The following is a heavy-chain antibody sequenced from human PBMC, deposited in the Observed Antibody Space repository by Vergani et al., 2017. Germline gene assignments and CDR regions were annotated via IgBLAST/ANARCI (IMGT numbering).Heavy chain of an antibody. Sequence: EVQMVESGGGLVKPGGSLRLSCAASGFTFSSYWMSWVRQAPGKGLEWVANIKQDGSDKFYVDSVKGRFTVSRDNAKNSLYLQMNSLRAEDTAVYYCAKDIIGAAAGISYYYYGMDVWGQGTTVTVSS. V-gene: IGHV3-7*01. D-gene: IGHD6-13*01. CDR1: GFTFSSYW. CDR2: IKQDGSDK. J-gene: IGHJ6*02. CDR3: AKDIIGAAAGISYYYYGMDV.